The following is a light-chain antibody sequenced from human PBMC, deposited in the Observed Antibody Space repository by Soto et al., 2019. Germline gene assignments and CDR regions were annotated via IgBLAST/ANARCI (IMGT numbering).Light chain of an antibody. V-gene: IGKV3-11*01. CDR3: QQRSNWPSGT. CDR1: QSVSSY. Sequence: EIVLTQSPATLSLSPGERATLSYRASQSVSSYLAWYQQKPGQAPRLLIYDASNRATGIPARFSGSGSGTDFTLTISSLEPEDFAVYYCQQRSNWPSGTFGPGTKVDIK. CDR2: DAS. J-gene: IGKJ3*01.